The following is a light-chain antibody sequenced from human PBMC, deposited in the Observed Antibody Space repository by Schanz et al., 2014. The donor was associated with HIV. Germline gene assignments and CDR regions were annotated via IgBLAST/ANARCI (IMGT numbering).Light chain of an antibody. CDR2: DVR. V-gene: IGLV2-14*03. CDR1: SSDIGRSDY. CDR3: SSYTTSNTHV. Sequence: QSALTQSASVSGSPGQSITISCRGTSSDIGRSDYVPRYQQHPGRAPKVLIYDVRDRPSGVSNRLSGSKSGNTASLTISGLQAEDEAEYFCSSYTTSNTHVFGSGTKLTVL. J-gene: IGLJ1*01.